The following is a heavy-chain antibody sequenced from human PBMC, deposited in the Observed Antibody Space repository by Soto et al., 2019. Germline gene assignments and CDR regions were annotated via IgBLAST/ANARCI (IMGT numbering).Heavy chain of an antibody. D-gene: IGHD4-4*01. CDR2: IWYDGSNK. J-gene: IGHJ4*02. CDR3: ARDDDSNCFDY. Sequence: GGSLRLSCAASGFTFSSYGMHWVRQAPGKGLEWVAVIWYDGSNKYYADSVKGRFTISRDNSKNTLYLQMNSLRAEDTAVYYCARDDDSNCFDYWGQGTLVTVSS. V-gene: IGHV3-33*01. CDR1: GFTFSSYG.